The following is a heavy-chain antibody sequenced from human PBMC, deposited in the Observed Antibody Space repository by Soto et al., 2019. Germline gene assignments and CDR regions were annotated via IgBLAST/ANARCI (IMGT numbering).Heavy chain of an antibody. Sequence: EVQLVESGGGLVQPGGSLRLSCVASGFTFSDHWMSWVRQAPGKGLEWGANIKEDGSQKYYVASVKGRFTIYRDNAEKSLYLQMDSLRAEDTAVYFCARVKTSPRSAGGGQGTLVTVSS. CDR2: IKEDGSQK. CDR1: GFTFSDHW. V-gene: IGHV3-7*01. J-gene: IGHJ4*02. D-gene: IGHD3-10*01. CDR3: ARVKTSPRSAG.